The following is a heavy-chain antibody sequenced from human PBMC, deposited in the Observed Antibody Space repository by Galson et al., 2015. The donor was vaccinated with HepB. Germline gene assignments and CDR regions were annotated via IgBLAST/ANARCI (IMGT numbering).Heavy chain of an antibody. CDR3: ARGLKLAYCGGDCSLYYMDV. V-gene: IGHV1-8*01. J-gene: IGHJ6*03. CDR1: GYTFTSCD. Sequence: SVKVSCKASGYTFTSCDINWVRQATGQGLEWMGWMNPNSGNTGYAQKFQGRVTMTRNTSISTAYMELSSLRSEDTTVYYCARGLKLAYCGGDCSLYYMDVWGKGTTVTVSS. CDR2: MNPNSGNT. D-gene: IGHD2-21*01.